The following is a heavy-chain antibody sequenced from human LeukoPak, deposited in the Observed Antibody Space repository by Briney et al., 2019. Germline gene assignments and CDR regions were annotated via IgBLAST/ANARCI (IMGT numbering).Heavy chain of an antibody. V-gene: IGHV1-8*01. CDR3: ARSGTAMVRTGYYYYGMDV. CDR2: MNPNSGNT. Sequence: ASVKVSCKASGYTFTSYDINWVRQATGQGLEWMGWMNPNSGNTGYAQKFQGRVTMTRNTSISTAYMELSSLRSEDTAVYYCARSGTAMVRTGYYYYGMDVWGQGTTVTVSS. D-gene: IGHD5-18*01. CDR1: GYTFTSYD. J-gene: IGHJ6*02.